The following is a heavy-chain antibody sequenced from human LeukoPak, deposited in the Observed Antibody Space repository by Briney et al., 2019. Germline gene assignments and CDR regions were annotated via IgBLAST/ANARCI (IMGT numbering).Heavy chain of an antibody. Sequence: VSVKVSCKASGYTFTSYAMNWVRQAPGQGLEWMGWINTNTGNPTYAQGFTGRFVFSLDTSVSTAYLQISSLKVEDTAVYYCARQGPGYCGSTRCYGVGHWGQGTLVTVSS. CDR2: INTNTGNP. J-gene: IGHJ4*02. CDR1: GYTFTSYA. D-gene: IGHD2-2*01. V-gene: IGHV7-4-1*02. CDR3: ARQGPGYCGSTRCYGVGH.